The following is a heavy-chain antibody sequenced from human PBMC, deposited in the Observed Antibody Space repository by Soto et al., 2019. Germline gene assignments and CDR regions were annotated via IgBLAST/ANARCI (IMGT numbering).Heavy chain of an antibody. CDR1: GGSISRISYY. J-gene: IGHJ4*02. CDR3: ARHVYGSFWYPYYFEC. Sequence: SETLSLTCTVSGGSISRISYYRGWIRQPPGKGLEWIGSIYYAGATYHNPSLKSRVTTSVDPSKYRFSLKLSSVTAADTAVFYCARHVYGSFWYPYYFECWGQGTLVIVSS. D-gene: IGHD6-19*01. V-gene: IGHV4-39*01. CDR2: IYYAGAT.